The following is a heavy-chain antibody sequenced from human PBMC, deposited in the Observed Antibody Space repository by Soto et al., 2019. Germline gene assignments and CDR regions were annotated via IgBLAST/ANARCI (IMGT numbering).Heavy chain of an antibody. J-gene: IGHJ4*02. CDR3: ARPYYYDSSGYYFDY. Sequence: ASVKVSCKASGYTFTSYYMHWVRQAPGQGLEWMGIINPSGGSTSYAQKFQGRVTMTRDTSTSTVYMELSSLRSEDTAVYYCARPYYYDSSGYYFDYWGQGTLVTVPS. D-gene: IGHD3-22*01. CDR1: GYTFTSYY. V-gene: IGHV1-46*01. CDR2: INPSGGST.